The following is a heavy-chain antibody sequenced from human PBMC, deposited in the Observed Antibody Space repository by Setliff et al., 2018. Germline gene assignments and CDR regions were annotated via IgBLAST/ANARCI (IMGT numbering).Heavy chain of an antibody. D-gene: IGHD1-26*01. J-gene: IGHJ4*02. CDR1: GGSLNSGSYY. CDR2: LHTSGST. Sequence: SETLSLTCAVSGGSLNSGSYYWGWIRQSTERGLEWLGRLHTSGSTTYNPALNSRVTISVDTSTNQFSLRLTSLTAADTAVYFCARDNTILGATDHWGQGTLVTVSS. V-gene: IGHV4-61*02. CDR3: ARDNTILGATDH.